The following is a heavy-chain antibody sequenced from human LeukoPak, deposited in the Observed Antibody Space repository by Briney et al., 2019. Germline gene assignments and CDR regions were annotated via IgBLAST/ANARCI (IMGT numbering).Heavy chain of an antibody. Sequence: ASVNLSLKPSGYTFTSFGITWVRQAPGQGLEWMGWIGAYNGDTNYAQKFQGRVTMTTDTSTSTAYMDLRSLRSDDTAVYYCTRDHCRGDNYRSFDYWGQGTLVTVSS. CDR2: IGAYNGDT. CDR1: GYTFTSFG. D-gene: IGHD2-21*01. CDR3: TRDHCRGDNYRSFDY. V-gene: IGHV1-18*04. J-gene: IGHJ4*02.